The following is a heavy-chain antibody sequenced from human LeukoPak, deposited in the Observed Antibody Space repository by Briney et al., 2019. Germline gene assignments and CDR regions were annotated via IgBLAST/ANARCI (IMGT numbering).Heavy chain of an antibody. J-gene: IGHJ4*02. Sequence: SETLSLTCTVSGGSISSYYWSWIRQPPGKGLEWIGEINHSGSTNYNPSLKSRVTISVDTSKNQFSLKLSSVTAADTAVYYCARGPGIAAAGTFNYWGQGTLVTVSS. CDR2: INHSGST. CDR3: ARGPGIAAAGTFNY. D-gene: IGHD6-13*01. CDR1: GGSISSYY. V-gene: IGHV4-34*01.